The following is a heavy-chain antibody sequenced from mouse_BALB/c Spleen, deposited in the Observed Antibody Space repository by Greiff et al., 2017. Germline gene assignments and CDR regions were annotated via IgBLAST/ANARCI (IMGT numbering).Heavy chain of an antibody. Sequence: EVMLVESGGGLVKPGGSLKLSCAASGFTFSSYAMSWVRQPPEKRLEWVATISSGGSYTYYPDSVKGRFTISRDNAKNTLYLQMSSLRSEDTAMYYCARQGPRGYFDYWGQGTTLTVSA. CDR1: GFTFSSYA. V-gene: IGHV5-9-3*01. J-gene: IGHJ2*01. CDR2: ISSGGSYT. CDR3: ARQGPRGYFDY.